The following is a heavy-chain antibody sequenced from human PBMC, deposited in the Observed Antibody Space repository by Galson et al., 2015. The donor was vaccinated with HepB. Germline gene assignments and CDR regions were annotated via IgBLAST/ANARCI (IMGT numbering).Heavy chain of an antibody. CDR3: ARDRAFMITFGGVIATDAFDI. D-gene: IGHD3-16*02. Sequence: SVKVSCKASGYTFTSYYMHWVRQAPGQGLEWMGIINPSGGSTSYAQKFQGRVTMTRDTSTSTVYMELSSLRSEDTAVYYCARDRAFMITFGGVIATDAFDIGGQGTMVTVSS. CDR2: INPSGGST. CDR1: GYTFTSYY. J-gene: IGHJ3*02. V-gene: IGHV1-46*03.